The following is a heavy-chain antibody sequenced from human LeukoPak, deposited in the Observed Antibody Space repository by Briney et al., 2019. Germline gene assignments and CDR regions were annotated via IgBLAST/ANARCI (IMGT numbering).Heavy chain of an antibody. V-gene: IGHV4-59*01. Sequence: SETLSLTCTVSGGSISSYYWSWIRQPPGKGLEWIGYIYYSGGTNYNPSLKSRVTISVDTSKNQFSLKLSSVTAADTAVYYCARGYGGRYYYYMDVWGKGTTVTVSS. CDR3: ARGYGGRYYYYMDV. J-gene: IGHJ6*03. D-gene: IGHD4-23*01. CDR2: IYYSGGT. CDR1: GGSISSYY.